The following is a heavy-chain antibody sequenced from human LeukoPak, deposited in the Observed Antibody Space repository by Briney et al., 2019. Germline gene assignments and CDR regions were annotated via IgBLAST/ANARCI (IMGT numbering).Heavy chain of an antibody. Sequence: PGGSLRLSCAASGFAFSSYSMNWVRQAPGKGLEWVSSISGSSTYIYSANSLKGRFCISRDNAKNSLYLQMNSLRAEDTAVYYCARDLFGGSGWSYFDYWGQGTLVTASS. CDR3: ARDLFGGSGWSYFDY. J-gene: IGHJ4*02. D-gene: IGHD6-19*01. CDR1: GFAFSSYS. CDR2: ISGSSTYI. V-gene: IGHV3-21*01.